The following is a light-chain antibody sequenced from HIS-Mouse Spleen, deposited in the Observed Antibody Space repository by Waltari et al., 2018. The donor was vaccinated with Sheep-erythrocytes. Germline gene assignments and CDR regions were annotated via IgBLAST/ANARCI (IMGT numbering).Light chain of an antibody. CDR2: DAS. CDR1: QGISSA. V-gene: IGKV1D-13*01. Sequence: AIHLTQSPSSLSVSVGDRVTITCRASQGISSALAWYQQKPGKAPKLLIYDASSLESGVPSRFSGSGSGTDFTLTISSLQPEDFATYYCQQFNNYPRTFGQGTKVEIK. J-gene: IGKJ1*01. CDR3: QQFNNYPRT.